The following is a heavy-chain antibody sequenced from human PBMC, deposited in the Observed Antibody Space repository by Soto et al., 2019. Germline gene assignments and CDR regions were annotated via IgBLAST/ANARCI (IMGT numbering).Heavy chain of an antibody. Sequence: SETLSLTCAVYGGSFSGYYWSWIRQPPGKGLEWIGEVNHSGSTNYNPSLKSRVTISVDTSKNQFSLKLSSVTAADTAVYYCARVRANYDFWSGYKVYYGMDVWGQGTTVTVSS. J-gene: IGHJ6*02. CDR2: VNHSGST. V-gene: IGHV4-34*01. D-gene: IGHD3-3*01. CDR3: ARVRANYDFWSGYKVYYGMDV. CDR1: GGSFSGYY.